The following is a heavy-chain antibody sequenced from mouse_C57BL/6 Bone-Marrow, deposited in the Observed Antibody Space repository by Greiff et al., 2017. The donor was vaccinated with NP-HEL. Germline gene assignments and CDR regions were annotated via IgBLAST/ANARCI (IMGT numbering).Heavy chain of an antibody. CDR3: ARSGAYDGYRYFDV. CDR2: IDPSDSYT. CDR1: GYTFTSYW. D-gene: IGHD2-3*01. Sequence: QVQLQQPGAELVMPGASVKLSCKASGYTFTSYWMHWVKQRPGQGLEWIGEIDPSDSYTNYNQKFKGKATLTVDKSSSTAYMQLSSLTSEDSAVYYCARSGAYDGYRYFDVWGTGTTVTVSS. V-gene: IGHV1-69*01. J-gene: IGHJ1*03.